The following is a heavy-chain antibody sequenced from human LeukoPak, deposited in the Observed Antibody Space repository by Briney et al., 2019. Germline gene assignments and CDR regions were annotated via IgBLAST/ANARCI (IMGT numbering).Heavy chain of an antibody. CDR3: ARDRRIYYDTSGMAGD. J-gene: IGHJ4*02. Sequence: GGSLRLSCAASGFTLSTYSMRWGRQAPGKGLEWVANIKQDGSRFFYVDSVKGRFTISRDNAKNSLYLQMNSLRAEDTAVYSCARDRRIYYDTSGMAGDWGQGTLVTVSS. V-gene: IGHV3-7*01. CDR2: IKQDGSRF. CDR1: GFTLSTYS. D-gene: IGHD3-22*01.